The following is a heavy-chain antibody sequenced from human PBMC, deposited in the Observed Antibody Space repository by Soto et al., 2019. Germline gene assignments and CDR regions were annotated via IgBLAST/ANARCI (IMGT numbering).Heavy chain of an antibody. D-gene: IGHD6-6*01. CDR1: GYTFTGYY. CDR3: ARVTSSSHYGMDV. V-gene: IGHV1-2*02. J-gene: IGHJ6*02. Sequence: ASVKVSCKASGYTFTGYYMHWVRQAPGQGLEWMGWINPNSGGPNYAQKFQGRVTMTRDTSISTAYMELSRLRSDDTAVYYCARVTSSSHYGMDVWGQGTTVTVSS. CDR2: INPNSGGP.